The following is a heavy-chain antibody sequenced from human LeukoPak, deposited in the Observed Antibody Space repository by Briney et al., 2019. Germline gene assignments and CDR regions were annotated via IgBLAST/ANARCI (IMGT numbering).Heavy chain of an antibody. V-gene: IGHV3-66*02. CDR1: GFTVSSNY. CDR2: IYSGGST. CDR3: ASRTHSGWYVYYSMAV. J-gene: IGHJ6*03. Sequence: GGSLRLSCAASGFTVSSNYMSWVRQAPGKGLEWVSVIYSGGSTYYADSVKGRFTISRDNSKHTLYLQMNSLRAEDTAVYYCASRTHSGWYVYYSMAVWGKGTTVTVSS. D-gene: IGHD6-19*01.